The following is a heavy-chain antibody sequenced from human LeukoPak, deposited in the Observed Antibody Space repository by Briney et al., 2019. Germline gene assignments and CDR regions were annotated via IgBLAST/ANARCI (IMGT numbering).Heavy chain of an antibody. V-gene: IGHV3-33*01. J-gene: IGHJ4*02. CDR1: GFTFSSFG. CDR3: ARDAEYYYDSNGYYPLRY. D-gene: IGHD3-22*01. Sequence: GGSLRLSCAASGFTFSSFGMHWVCQAPGKGLEWVAVIWYDGSNKYYADSVKGRFTISRDISKNTLYLQMNSLRAEDTAVYYCARDAEYYYDSNGYYPLRYWGQGTLVTVSS. CDR2: IWYDGSNK.